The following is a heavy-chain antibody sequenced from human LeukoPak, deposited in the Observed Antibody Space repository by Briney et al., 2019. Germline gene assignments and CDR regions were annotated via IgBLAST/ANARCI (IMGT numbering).Heavy chain of an antibody. Sequence: GGSLRLSCAASGFTFSSYEMNWVRQAPGKGLEWVSYISSSGSTTYYADSVKGRFTISRDTAKNSLYLQMNSLRAEDTAVYYCARSYLPGYSSASSYYYYYMEVCGKGTTVAVSS. V-gene: IGHV3-48*03. CDR2: ISSSGSTT. CDR1: GFTFSSYE. D-gene: IGHD6-19*01. J-gene: IGHJ6*03. CDR3: ARSYLPGYSSASSYYYYYMEV.